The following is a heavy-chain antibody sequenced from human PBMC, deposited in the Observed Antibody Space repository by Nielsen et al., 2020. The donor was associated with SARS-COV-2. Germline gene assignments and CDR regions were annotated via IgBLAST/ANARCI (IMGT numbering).Heavy chain of an antibody. J-gene: IGHJ3*02. CDR1: GFTFSSYW. D-gene: IGHD6-19*01. V-gene: IGHV3-7*03. CDR2: IKQDGSEK. CDR3: TTGSSSGWYVFDAFDI. Sequence: GGSLRLSCAASGFTFSSYWMSWVRQAPGKGLEWVANIKQDGSEKYYVDSVKGRFTISRDNAKNSLYLQMNSLRAEDTAVYYCTTGSSSGWYVFDAFDIWGQGTMVTVSS.